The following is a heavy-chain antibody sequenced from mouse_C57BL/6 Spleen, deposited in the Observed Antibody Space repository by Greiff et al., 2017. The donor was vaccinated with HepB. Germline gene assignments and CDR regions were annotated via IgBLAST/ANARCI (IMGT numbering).Heavy chain of an antibody. Sequence: VQLQQSGPELVKPGASVKISCKASGYTFTDYYMNWVKQSHGKSLEWIGDINPNNGGTSYNQKFKGKATLTVDKSSSTAYMELRSLTSEDSAVYYCARIYYDYDEGYYYAMDYWGQGTSVTVSS. D-gene: IGHD2-4*01. CDR3: ARIYYDYDEGYYYAMDY. CDR2: INPNNGGT. CDR1: GYTFTDYY. J-gene: IGHJ4*01. V-gene: IGHV1-26*01.